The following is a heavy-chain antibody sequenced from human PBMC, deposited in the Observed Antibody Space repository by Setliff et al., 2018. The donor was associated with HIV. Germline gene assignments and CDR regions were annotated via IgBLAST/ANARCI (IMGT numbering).Heavy chain of an antibody. D-gene: IGHD2-21*02. J-gene: IGHJ5*02. CDR3: ARVFPLVTADDNRFDP. CDR2: IYYSGST. Sequence: PSETLSLTCTVSGGSIRSSSSYWGWIRQPPGKGLEWIGIIYYSGSTYYKPSLKSRVTISVDTSKNQISLKLRSVTAADTAVYYCARVFPLVTADDNRFDPWGQGILVTVSS. CDR1: GGSIRSSSSY. V-gene: IGHV4-39*01.